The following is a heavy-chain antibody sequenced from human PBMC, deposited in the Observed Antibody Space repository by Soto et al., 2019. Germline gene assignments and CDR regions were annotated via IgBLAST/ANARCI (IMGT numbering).Heavy chain of an antibody. D-gene: IGHD3-10*01. Sequence: GGSLRLSCAASGFTFSSYDMHWVRQATGKGLEWVSAIGTAGDTYYPGSVKGRFTISRENAKNSLYLQMNSLRAEDTAVYYCARMLGITMVRGVILSDYYYYGMDVWGQGTTVTVSS. CDR1: GFTFSSYD. CDR3: ARMLGITMVRGVILSDYYYYGMDV. V-gene: IGHV3-13*01. CDR2: IGTAGDT. J-gene: IGHJ6*02.